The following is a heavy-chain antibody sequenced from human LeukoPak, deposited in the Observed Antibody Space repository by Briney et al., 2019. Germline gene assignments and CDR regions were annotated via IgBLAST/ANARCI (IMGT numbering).Heavy chain of an antibody. Sequence: GESLKISCKGSGYTFTSSWIGWVRQLPGKGLEWMGIIYPGDSDTRYDPSFQGQVTISADKSIDTAYLQWSSLKASDTAIYYCARLVGLTYIDYWGQGTLVTVSS. CDR2: IYPGDSDT. D-gene: IGHD1-26*01. J-gene: IGHJ4*02. CDR3: ARLVGLTYIDY. CDR1: GYTFTSSW. V-gene: IGHV5-51*01.